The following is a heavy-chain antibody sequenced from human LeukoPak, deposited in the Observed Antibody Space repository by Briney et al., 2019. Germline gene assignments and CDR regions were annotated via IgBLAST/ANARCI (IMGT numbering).Heavy chain of an antibody. V-gene: IGHV1-18*01. Sequence: ASVKVSCKASGYTFTSYGISWGRQAHGQGLEWMGWLSAYNGNTNYAQKLQDRINMTTDTSTSTSYMELRSLISDDTAVYYCARDRRYSYGDYWGQGTLVTVSS. D-gene: IGHD5-18*01. CDR1: GYTFTSYG. CDR2: LSAYNGNT. CDR3: ARDRRYSYGDY. J-gene: IGHJ4*02.